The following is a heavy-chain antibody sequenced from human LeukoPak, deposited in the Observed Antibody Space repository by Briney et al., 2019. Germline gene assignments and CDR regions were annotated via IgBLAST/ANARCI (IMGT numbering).Heavy chain of an antibody. Sequence: SETLSLTCAVYGGSFSAYYYYWSWIRQPPGRGLEWIGEISHSGSTNDNPSLKSRVTISIDTSKNQFSLRLSSVTAADTAVYYCARDGRSYYGSGSYSNNWFDPWGQGTLVTVSS. CDR1: GGSFSAYY. CDR3: ARDGRSYYGSGSYSNNWFDP. D-gene: IGHD3-10*01. J-gene: IGHJ5*02. CDR2: ISHSGST. V-gene: IGHV4-34*01.